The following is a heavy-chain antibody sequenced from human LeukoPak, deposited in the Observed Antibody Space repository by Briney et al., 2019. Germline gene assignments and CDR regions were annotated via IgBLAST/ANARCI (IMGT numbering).Heavy chain of an antibody. Sequence: GGSLRLSCAASGFTFDDYAMHWVRQAPGKGLEYVSAISSSGGSTYYANSVKGRFTISRDNSKNTLYLQMGSLRAEDMAVYYCARRYCCSSGCSPYDYWGQGTLVTVSS. D-gene: IGHD2-15*01. CDR2: ISSSGGST. J-gene: IGHJ4*02. V-gene: IGHV3-64*01. CDR3: ARRYCCSSGCSPYDY. CDR1: GFTFDDYA.